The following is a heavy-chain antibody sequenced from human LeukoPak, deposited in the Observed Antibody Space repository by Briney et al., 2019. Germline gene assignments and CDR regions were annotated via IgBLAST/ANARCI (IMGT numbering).Heavy chain of an antibody. CDR3: ARDDFWSGYRAFDI. CDR1: GGSISSYY. Sequence: PSETLSLTCSVSGGSISSYYWSWIRQPAGKGLEWIGRIYTSGSTNYNPSLKSRVTMSVHTSENQFSLKLSSVTAADTAVYYCARDDFWSGYRAFDIWGQGTMVTVSS. D-gene: IGHD3-3*01. CDR2: IYTSGST. V-gene: IGHV4-4*07. J-gene: IGHJ3*02.